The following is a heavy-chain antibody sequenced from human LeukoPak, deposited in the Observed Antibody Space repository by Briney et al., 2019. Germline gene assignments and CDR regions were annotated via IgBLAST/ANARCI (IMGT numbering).Heavy chain of an antibody. J-gene: IGHJ4*02. CDR3: ARGNMDFDY. D-gene: IGHD4-11*01. Sequence: SETLSLTCTVSGGSISSYYWSWLRQPPGKGLEWIGYIYYSGSTNYNPSLKSRVTISVDTSKNQFSLKLSSVTAADTAVYYCARGNMDFDYWGQGTLVTVSS. V-gene: IGHV4-59*01. CDR1: GGSISSYY. CDR2: IYYSGST.